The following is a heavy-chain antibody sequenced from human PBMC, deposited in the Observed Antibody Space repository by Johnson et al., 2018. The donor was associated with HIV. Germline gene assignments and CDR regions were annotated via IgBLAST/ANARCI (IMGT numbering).Heavy chain of an antibody. V-gene: IGHV3-30*02. Sequence: QVQLVESGGGVVQPGGSLRLSCAASGFTFSSYGMHWVRQAPGKGLEWVAFIRYDGSNNYYADSVKGRFTISRDNSKNTLYLQMNSLKAEDTAVYYCTTIKPELPTLNDALDIWGQGTMVTVSS. CDR3: TTIKPELPTLNDALDI. D-gene: IGHD1-26*01. CDR1: GFTFSSYG. J-gene: IGHJ3*02. CDR2: IRYDGSNN.